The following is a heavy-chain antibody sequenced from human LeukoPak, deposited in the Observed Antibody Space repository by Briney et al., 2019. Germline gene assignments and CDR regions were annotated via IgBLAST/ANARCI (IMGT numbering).Heavy chain of an antibody. CDR3: ARDRRYPAPSTVTTDYYRYMDV. V-gene: IGHV3-48*04. CDR1: GFTFSGFG. Sequence: GGSLRLSCAESGFTFSGFGMNWVRQAPGKGLEWVSYISPTSGAIYYSGSVKGRFTVSRDNAKNSLYLQMNSLRVEDTAVYYCARDRRYPAPSTVTTDYYRYMDVWGKGTTVTVSS. D-gene: IGHD4-11*01. J-gene: IGHJ6*03. CDR2: ISPTSGAI.